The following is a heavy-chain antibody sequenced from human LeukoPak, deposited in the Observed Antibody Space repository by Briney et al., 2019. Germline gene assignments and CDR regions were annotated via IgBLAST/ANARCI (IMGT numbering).Heavy chain of an antibody. D-gene: IGHD6-19*01. V-gene: IGHV1-18*01. CDR1: GYTFTSYG. Sequence: RASVKVSCTASGYTFTSYGISWVRQAPGQGLEWMGWISAYNGNTNYSQKPQGRVTMTTDTSTSTAYMELRSLRSDDTAVYYCARDTTAVAGVHWFDPWGQGTLVTVSS. CDR2: ISAYNGNT. CDR3: ARDTTAVAGVHWFDP. J-gene: IGHJ5*02.